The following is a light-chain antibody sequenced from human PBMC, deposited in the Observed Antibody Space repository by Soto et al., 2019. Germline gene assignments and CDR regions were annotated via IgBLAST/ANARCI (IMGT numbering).Light chain of an antibody. V-gene: IGKV3-11*01. CDR3: QERSDWPPMYA. CDR2: DAS. Sequence: IVLTQSPANLSLSPGERATLSYRASQSVANFLAWYQQKPGQAPRLLIFDASNRATGIPARFSGTGSGTDFTLTISSLEPEDFAVYYCQERSDWPPMYAFGQGTKLEIK. J-gene: IGKJ2*01. CDR1: QSVANF.